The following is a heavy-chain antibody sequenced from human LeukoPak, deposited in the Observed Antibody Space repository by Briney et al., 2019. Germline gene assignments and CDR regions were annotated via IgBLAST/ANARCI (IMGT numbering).Heavy chain of an antibody. CDR1: GDSVSSNSAA. D-gene: IGHD3-10*01. CDR2: TYYRSKWYN. Sequence: SQTLSLTCAISGDSVSSNSAAWNWIRQSPSRGLEWLGRTYYRSKWYNDYAVSVKSRITINPDTSKNQFSLQLNSVTPEDTAVYYCARDRSWAMVRGVITHAHFDCWGQGTLVTVSS. V-gene: IGHV6-1*01. J-gene: IGHJ4*02. CDR3: ARDRSWAMVRGVITHAHFDC.